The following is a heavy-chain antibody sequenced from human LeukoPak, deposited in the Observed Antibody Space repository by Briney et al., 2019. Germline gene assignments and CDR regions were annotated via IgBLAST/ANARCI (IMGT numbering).Heavy chain of an antibody. CDR3: ARHVYDFWSGYHYPYYFDY. CDR1: GGSFSGYY. D-gene: IGHD3-3*01. J-gene: IGHJ4*02. Sequence: PSETLSLTCAVYGGSFSGYYWSWIRQPPGKGLEWIGSIYYSGSTYYNPSLKSRVTISVDTSKNQFSLKLSSVTAADTAVYYCARHVYDFWSGYHYPYYFDYWGQGTLVTVSS. V-gene: IGHV4-34*01. CDR2: IYYSGST.